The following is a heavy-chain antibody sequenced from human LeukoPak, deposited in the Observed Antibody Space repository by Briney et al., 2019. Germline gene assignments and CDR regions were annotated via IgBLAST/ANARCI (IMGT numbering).Heavy chain of an antibody. V-gene: IGHV4-34*01. CDR3: ARHSDGSGSYYKGAWDY. J-gene: IGHJ4*02. CDR1: GGSFSGYY. CDR2: INHSGST. D-gene: IGHD3-10*01. Sequence: PSETLSLTCAVYGGSFSGYYWSWIRQPPGKGLEWIGEINHSGSTNYNPSLKGRVTISVDTSKNQFSLKLSSVTAADTAVYYCARHSDGSGSYYKGAWDYWGQGTLVTVSS.